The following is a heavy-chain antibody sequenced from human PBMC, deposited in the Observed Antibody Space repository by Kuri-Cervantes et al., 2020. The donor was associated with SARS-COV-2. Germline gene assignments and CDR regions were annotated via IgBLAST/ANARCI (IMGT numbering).Heavy chain of an antibody. CDR1: GGSISSSSYY. CDR2: IYYSGST. D-gene: IGHD6-6*01. J-gene: IGHJ4*02. Sequence: GSLRLSCTVSGGSISSSSYYWGWIRQPPGKGLEWIGSIYYSGSTYYNPSLKSRVTISVDTSKNQFSLKLSSVTAADTAVYYRARGSSSHRPFDYWGQGTLVTVSS. CDR3: ARGSSSHRPFDY. V-gene: IGHV4-39*01.